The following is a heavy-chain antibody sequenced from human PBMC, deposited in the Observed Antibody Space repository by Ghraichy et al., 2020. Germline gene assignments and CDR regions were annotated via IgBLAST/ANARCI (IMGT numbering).Heavy chain of an antibody. CDR3: ARRTVAETKYGMDV. CDR1: GYSFTRYW. V-gene: IGHV5-10-1*01. Sequence: GGSLRLSCKGSGYSFTRYWISWVRQMPGKGLEWMGRIDPSDSYTNYSPSFHGHVTISADKSISTAYLQWSSLKASDTAMYYCARRTVAETKYGMDVWGQGTTVTVSS. D-gene: IGHD4-23*01. CDR2: IDPSDSYT. J-gene: IGHJ6*02.